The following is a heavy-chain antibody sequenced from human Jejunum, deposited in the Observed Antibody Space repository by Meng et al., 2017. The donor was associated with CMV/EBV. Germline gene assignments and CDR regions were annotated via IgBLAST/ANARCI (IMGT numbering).Heavy chain of an antibody. V-gene: IGHV1-69*08. Sequence: ASGGTLSNYIISCVRQAPGQGLEWMGRIILILGTPNHAQKFQGRVSITADKSTSTVYMELNSLRSEDTAIYYCASDISGNSYAYDQWGQGTLVTVSS. CDR3: ASDISGNSYAYDQ. J-gene: IGHJ5*02. CDR1: GGTLSNYI. D-gene: IGHD5-18*01. CDR2: IILILGTP.